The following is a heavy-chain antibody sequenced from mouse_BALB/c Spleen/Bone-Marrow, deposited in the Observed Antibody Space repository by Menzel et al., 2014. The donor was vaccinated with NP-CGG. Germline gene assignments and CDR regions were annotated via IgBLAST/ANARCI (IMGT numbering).Heavy chain of an antibody. J-gene: IGHJ4*01. CDR1: GSTFTSYY. CDR3: ARGGGMDY. Sequence: VQLQQSGPELVKPGASVKMSCKASGSTFTSYYIHWVKQRPGQGLEWIGWIYPGDGSTKYNEKFKGKTTLTADKSSSTAYMLLSSLTSEDSAIYFCARGGGMDYWGQGTSVTVSS. CDR2: IYPGDGST. V-gene: IGHV1S56*01.